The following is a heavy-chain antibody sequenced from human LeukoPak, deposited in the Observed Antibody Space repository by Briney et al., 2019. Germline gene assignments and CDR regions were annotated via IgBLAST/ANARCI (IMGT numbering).Heavy chain of an antibody. V-gene: IGHV4-4*07. CDR2: IYTSGST. D-gene: IGHD2-15*01. J-gene: IGHJ3*02. Sequence: SETLSLTCTVSGGSISSYYWSWIRQPAGKGLEWIGRIYTSGSTNYNPSLKGRVTMSVDTSKNQFSLKVSSVTAADTAVYYCARDGYCSGGSCYSGYAFDIWGQGTMVTVSS. CDR3: ARDGYCSGGSCYSGYAFDI. CDR1: GGSISSYY.